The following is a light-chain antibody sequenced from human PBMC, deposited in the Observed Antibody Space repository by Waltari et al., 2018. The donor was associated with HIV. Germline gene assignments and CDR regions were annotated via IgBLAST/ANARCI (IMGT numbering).Light chain of an antibody. CDR2: DNT. V-gene: IGLV1-51*01. J-gene: IGLJ3*02. CDR3: GTWDRTLGGGV. CDR1: SSNIGNDY. Sequence: QSVLTQPPSVSAAPGQKVTISCSRSSSNIGNDYVSWYQHVPGAAPRLLIYDNTDRPSGIPDRVSGSKSGTSATLAITGLQTGDEADYYCGTWDRTLGGGVFGGGTKLTVL.